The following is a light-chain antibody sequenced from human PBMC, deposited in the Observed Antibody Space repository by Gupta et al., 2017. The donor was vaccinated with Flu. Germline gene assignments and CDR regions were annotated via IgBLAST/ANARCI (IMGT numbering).Light chain of an antibody. CDR2: GAS. V-gene: IGKV3-15*01. J-gene: IGKJ1*01. CDR3: QQYNDWPPWT. CDR1: QSVRTN. Sequence: DRVAPSCRASQSVRTNLAWYQQKPGQSPRLLIFGASTRATGIPARFSGGGSGTDFTLTITSLQSEDFAVYYCQQYNDWPPWTFGQGTKVEVK.